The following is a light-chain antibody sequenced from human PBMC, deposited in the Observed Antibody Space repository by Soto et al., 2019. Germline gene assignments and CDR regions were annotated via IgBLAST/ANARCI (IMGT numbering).Light chain of an antibody. J-gene: IGKJ1*01. V-gene: IGKV3-20*01. CDR1: QSVSASR. Sequence: EVVLTQSPDNLSLSPGERATLSCRASQSVSASRLAWYQQKPGQAPRLLIYGASRRTTGTPDRFSGSGSGTDFTLTLSRLEPEDFAVYYCQQYGNSPSAFGHGTKVEIK. CDR3: QQYGNSPSA. CDR2: GAS.